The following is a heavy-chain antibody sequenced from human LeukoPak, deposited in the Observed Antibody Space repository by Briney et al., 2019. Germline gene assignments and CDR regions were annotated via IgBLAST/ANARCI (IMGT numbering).Heavy chain of an antibody. D-gene: IGHD4-17*01. Sequence: LETLSLTCTVSGGSISSYYLSWIRQPAGKGLEWIGRIYTSGSTNYNPSLKSRVTMSVDTSKNQFSLKLSSVTAADTAVYYCARAQPSTVTYIDYWGQGTLVTVSS. CDR1: GGSISSYY. CDR2: IYTSGST. J-gene: IGHJ4*02. V-gene: IGHV4-4*07. CDR3: ARAQPSTVTYIDY.